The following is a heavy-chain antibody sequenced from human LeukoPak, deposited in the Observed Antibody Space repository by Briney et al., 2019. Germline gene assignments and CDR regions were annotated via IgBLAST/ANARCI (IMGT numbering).Heavy chain of an antibody. Sequence: ASVKVSCKASGYTFTSYYMHWVRQAPGQGLEWMGIINPSGGSTSYAQKFQGRVTMTRDMSTSTVYMELSSLRSEDTAVYYCARDHRQLLWFGLDYYYYMDVWGKGTTVTISS. CDR1: GYTFTSYY. J-gene: IGHJ6*03. CDR2: INPSGGST. V-gene: IGHV1-46*01. D-gene: IGHD3-10*01. CDR3: ARDHRQLLWFGLDYYYYMDV.